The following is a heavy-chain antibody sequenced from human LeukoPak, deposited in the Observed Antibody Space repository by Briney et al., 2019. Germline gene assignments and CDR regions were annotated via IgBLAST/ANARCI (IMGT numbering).Heavy chain of an antibody. J-gene: IGHJ3*02. CDR1: GYTFTSYD. CDR2: MNPNSGNT. D-gene: IGHD3-9*01. CDR3: ARVEFRYGAFGFDI. V-gene: IGHV1-8*03. Sequence: ASVTVSCKASGYTFTSYDINWVRQATGQGLEWMGWMNPNSGNTGYAQKFQGRVTITRNTSISTAYMELSSLRSEDTAVYYCARVEFRYGAFGFDIWGQGAMVTVSS.